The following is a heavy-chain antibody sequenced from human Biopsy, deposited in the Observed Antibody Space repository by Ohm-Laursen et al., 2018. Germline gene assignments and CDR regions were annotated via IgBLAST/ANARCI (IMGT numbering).Heavy chain of an antibody. CDR3: AADINVWNVNY. CDR2: SSGYNGKT. J-gene: IGHJ4*02. V-gene: IGHV1-18*01. Sequence: ASVKASCKASGYTFTSYAISWARQAPGQGLEWMGWSSGYNGKTIYAQKFQGRITMTEDTSTDTAYMELSSLRSEDTAVYYCAADINVWNVNYWGQGTQVTVSS. CDR1: GYTFTSYA. D-gene: IGHD1-1*01.